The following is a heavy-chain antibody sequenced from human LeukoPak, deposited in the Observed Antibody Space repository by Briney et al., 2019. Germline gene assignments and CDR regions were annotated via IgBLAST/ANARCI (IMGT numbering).Heavy chain of an antibody. CDR1: GGSISSGGCY. J-gene: IGHJ2*01. CDR3: ARGAAVAGSYWYFDL. Sequence: SQTLSLTCTVSGGSISSGGCYWSWIRQPPGKGLEWIGEINHSGSTNYNPSLKSRVTISVDTSKNQFSLKLSSVTAADTAVYYCARGAAVAGSYWYFDLWGRGTLVTVSS. CDR2: INHSGST. D-gene: IGHD6-19*01. V-gene: IGHV4-30-2*01.